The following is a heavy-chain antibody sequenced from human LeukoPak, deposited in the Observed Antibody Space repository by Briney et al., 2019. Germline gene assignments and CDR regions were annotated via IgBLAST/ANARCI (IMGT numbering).Heavy chain of an antibody. CDR1: GRSISSYY. V-gene: IGHV4-4*07. J-gene: IGHJ4*02. CDR2: IYTRGST. Sequence: SETLSLICTVSGRSISSYYGRGLRQPAGEGLEWSGRIYTRGSTNYNPPLKRRITISVDTSKNQFFLTLTPAAASDPAVSYLLKDTAYGAGLYDYWGQGTLVTVSS. D-gene: IGHD4/OR15-4a*01. CDR3: LKDTAYGAGLYDY.